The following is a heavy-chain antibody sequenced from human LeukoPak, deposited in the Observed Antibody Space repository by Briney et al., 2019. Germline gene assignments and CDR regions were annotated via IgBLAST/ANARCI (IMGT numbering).Heavy chain of an antibody. Sequence: SGTLSLTCAVYGGSLSGYYWSWIRQPPGKGLEWIGEINHSGSTNYNPSLKSRVTISVDTSKNQFSLKLSSVTAADTAVYYCARAPGGIVVVPAATDYFDYWGQGTLVTVSS. CDR1: GGSLSGYY. CDR2: INHSGST. V-gene: IGHV4-34*01. CDR3: ARAPGGIVVVPAATDYFDY. J-gene: IGHJ4*02. D-gene: IGHD2-2*01.